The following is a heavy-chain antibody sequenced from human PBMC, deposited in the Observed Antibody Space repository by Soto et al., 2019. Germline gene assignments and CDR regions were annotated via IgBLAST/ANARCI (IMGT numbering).Heavy chain of an antibody. CDR1: GFTVSSNY. CDR2: IYSGGST. CDR3: ARGLYYCYGMDV. Sequence: EVQLVETGGGLIQPGGSLRLSCAASGFTVSSNYMSWVRQAPGKGLEWVSVIYSGGSTYYADSVKGRFTFSRDNSKNTLYLQMNSLRAEDTAVYYCARGLYYCYGMDVWGQGTTVTVSS. J-gene: IGHJ6*02. V-gene: IGHV3-53*02.